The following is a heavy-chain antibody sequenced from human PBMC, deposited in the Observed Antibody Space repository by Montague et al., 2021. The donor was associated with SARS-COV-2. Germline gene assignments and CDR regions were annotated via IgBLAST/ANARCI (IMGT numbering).Heavy chain of an antibody. CDR3: ARVQGITMIVVVIGAFDI. Sequence: TLSLTCTVSGGSISSGGYYWSWIRQHPGKGLEWIGYIYYSGSTYYNPSLKSRVTISVDTSKNQFSLKLSSVTAADTAVYYRARVQGITMIVVVIGAFDIWGRGTMVTVSS. CDR2: IYYSGST. J-gene: IGHJ3*02. CDR1: GGSISSGGYY. V-gene: IGHV4-31*03. D-gene: IGHD3-22*01.